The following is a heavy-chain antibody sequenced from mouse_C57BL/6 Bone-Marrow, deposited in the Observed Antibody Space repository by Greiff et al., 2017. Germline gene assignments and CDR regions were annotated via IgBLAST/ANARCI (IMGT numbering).Heavy chain of an antibody. J-gene: IGHJ2*01. D-gene: IGHD2-12*01. CDR2: IYPGDGDT. CDR1: GYAFSSYW. Sequence: QVQLKESGAELVKPGASVKISCKASGYAFSSYWMNWVKQRPGQGLEWIGQIYPGDGDTNYNGKFKGKATLTADKSSSTAYMQLSSLTSEDSAVSFCARGKLLRYLDYWGQGTTLTVSS. V-gene: IGHV1-80*01. CDR3: ARGKLLRYLDY.